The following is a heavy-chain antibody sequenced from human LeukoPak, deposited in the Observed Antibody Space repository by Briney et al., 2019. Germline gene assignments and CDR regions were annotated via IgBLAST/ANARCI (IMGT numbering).Heavy chain of an antibody. CDR2: ISGNSGSI. D-gene: IGHD2-2*01. J-gene: IGHJ6*03. Sequence: GRSLRLSCAASGFTFDDYAMHWVRQAPGKGLEWVSGISGNSGSIGYADSVKGRFTISRDHAKNSLYLQMNSLRAEDTALYYCTKDSTLSPFYYYHMDVWGKGTTVTVSS. CDR3: TKDSTLSPFYYYHMDV. V-gene: IGHV3-9*01. CDR1: GFTFDDYA.